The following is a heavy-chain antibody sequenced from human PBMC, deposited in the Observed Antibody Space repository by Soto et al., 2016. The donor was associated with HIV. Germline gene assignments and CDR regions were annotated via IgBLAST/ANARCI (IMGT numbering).Heavy chain of an antibody. V-gene: IGHV1-69*06. CDR3: ASSVLSGSYYTD. Sequence: VQLLQSGAEVKRPGSSVRVSCKASGGTFSNYLIAWVRRAPGQGLEWMGTIIPIFGTTNYAQKFQGRLTITADKSATTTTAYIDLSSLRSEDTAVYFCASSVLSGSYYTDWGQGSLVTVSS. D-gene: IGHD3-10*01. J-gene: IGHJ4*02. CDR1: GGTFSNYL. CDR2: IIPIFGTT.